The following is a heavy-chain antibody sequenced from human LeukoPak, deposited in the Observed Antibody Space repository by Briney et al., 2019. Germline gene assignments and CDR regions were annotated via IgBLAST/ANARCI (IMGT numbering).Heavy chain of an antibody. D-gene: IGHD3-3*01. Sequence: GGSLRLSCAASGFTFSDYYMSWIRQAPGQGLEWVSYISSSGSTIYYADSVKGRFTISRDNAKNSLYLQMNSLRAEDTAVYYCARDSRSYYDFWSGLNWFDPWGQGTLVTVSS. CDR2: ISSSGSTI. J-gene: IGHJ5*02. CDR3: ARDSRSYYDFWSGLNWFDP. V-gene: IGHV3-11*01. CDR1: GFTFSDYY.